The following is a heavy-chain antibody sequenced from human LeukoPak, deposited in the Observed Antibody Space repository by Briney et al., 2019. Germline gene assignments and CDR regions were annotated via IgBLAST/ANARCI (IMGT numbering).Heavy chain of an antibody. V-gene: IGHV3-66*01. Sequence: GGSLRLSCAASGFTVSSNYMTWVRQTPGKGLEWVSVVYSGGSTYYADSVKGRFTISRDNSKNTLYLQMDSLRAEDTAVYYCARAGEWELQSFDIWGQGTMVTVSS. D-gene: IGHD1-26*01. J-gene: IGHJ3*02. CDR3: ARAGEWELQSFDI. CDR1: GFTVSSNY. CDR2: VYSGGST.